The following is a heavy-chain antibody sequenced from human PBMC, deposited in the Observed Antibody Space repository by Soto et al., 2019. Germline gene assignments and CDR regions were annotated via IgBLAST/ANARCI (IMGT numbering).Heavy chain of an antibody. CDR3: ASSGSSWYSVRFDY. J-gene: IGHJ4*02. CDR1: GGTFSSYA. CDR2: IIPIFGTA. Sequence: SVKVSCKASGGTFSSYAISWVRQAPGQGLEWMGGIIPIFGTANYAQKFQGRVTITADESTSTAYMELSSLRSEDTAVYYCASSGSSWYSVRFDYWGQGTLVTVSS. V-gene: IGHV1-69*13. D-gene: IGHD6-13*01.